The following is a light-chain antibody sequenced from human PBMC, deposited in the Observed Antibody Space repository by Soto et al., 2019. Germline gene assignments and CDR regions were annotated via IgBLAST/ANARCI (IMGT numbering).Light chain of an antibody. CDR2: AAS. CDR1: QGIRKD. CDR3: LQHSTYPLT. J-gene: IGKJ1*01. V-gene: IGKV1-17*01. Sequence: DIQMTQFPSSLSASVGDRVTITCRASQGIRKDLGWYQQKPGKAPKRLIYAASSLQSGVPSRFSGSGPGTEFTLAISSLQPEDSATFYCLQHSTYPLTFGQGTQVEIK.